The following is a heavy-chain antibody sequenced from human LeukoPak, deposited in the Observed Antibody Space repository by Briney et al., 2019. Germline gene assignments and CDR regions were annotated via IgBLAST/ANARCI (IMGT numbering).Heavy chain of an antibody. J-gene: IGHJ6*03. CDR1: GGSISSSHYY. V-gene: IGHV4-39*01. Sequence: PSETLSLTCTVSGGSISSSHYYWGWIRRTPGKGLEWIGTIYYSGTTYYNPSLESRATISEDTSKNQFSLTLRSVTAADTAAYYCARQISDYYYYYIDVWGKGTTVTVSS. CDR3: ARQISDYYYYYIDV. CDR2: IYYSGTT. D-gene: IGHD3-10*01.